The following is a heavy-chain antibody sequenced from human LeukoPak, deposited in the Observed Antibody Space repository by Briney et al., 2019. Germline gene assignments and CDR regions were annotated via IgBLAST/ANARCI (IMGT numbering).Heavy chain of an antibody. CDR1: GFTFSSYA. CDR2: ISGSGGST. D-gene: IGHD6-13*01. J-gene: IGHJ3*02. V-gene: IGHV3-23*01. Sequence: GGSLRLSCAASGFTFSSYAMSWVRQAPGKGLEWVSAISGSGGSTYYADSVKGRFTISRDNSKNTLYLQMNSLRAEDTAVCYCANQGGHVSIAAAASYAFDIWGQGTMVTVSS. CDR3: ANQGGHVSIAAAASYAFDI.